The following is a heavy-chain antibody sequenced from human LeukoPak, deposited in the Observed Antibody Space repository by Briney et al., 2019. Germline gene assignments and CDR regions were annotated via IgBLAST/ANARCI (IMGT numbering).Heavy chain of an antibody. CDR3: ARAYYDSSGYFHPPDY. CDR2: IYYSGST. Sequence: PSGTLSLTCSVSGYSIDNGYYWAWIRQPPGKGLEWIGYIYYSGSTNYNPSLKSRVTISVDTSKNQFSLKLSSVTAADTAVYYCARAYYDSSGYFHPPDYWGQGTLVTVSS. V-gene: IGHV4-59*01. J-gene: IGHJ4*02. D-gene: IGHD3-22*01. CDR1: GYSIDNGYY.